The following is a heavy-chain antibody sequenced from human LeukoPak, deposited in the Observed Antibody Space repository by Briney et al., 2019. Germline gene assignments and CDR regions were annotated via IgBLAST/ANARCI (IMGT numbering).Heavy chain of an antibody. J-gene: IGHJ4*02. V-gene: IGHV4-39*02. Sequence: SETLSLTCTVSGGSISSSSFYWGWIRQPPGRGLEWIGSIYYSGSTSYNPSLKSRVTISVDTSKNHFSLKLSSVTAADTAVYYCARDRGTWNDDGFDYWGQGTLVTVSS. CDR1: GGSISSSSFY. D-gene: IGHD1-1*01. CDR3: ARDRGTWNDDGFDY. CDR2: IYYSGST.